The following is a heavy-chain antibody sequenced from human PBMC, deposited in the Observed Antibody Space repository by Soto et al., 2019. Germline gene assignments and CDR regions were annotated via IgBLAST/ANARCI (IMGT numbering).Heavy chain of an antibody. D-gene: IGHD3-22*01. CDR3: ASPGHYYDSSGYPNDAFDI. CDR1: GFTVSSHY. Sequence: EVQLVESGGGLIQPGGSLRLSCAASGFTVSSHYMSWVRQAPGKGLEWVSVIYSGGSTYYADSVKGRFTISRDNSKNTLYLQMNSLRAEDTAVYYCASPGHYYDSSGYPNDAFDIWGQGTMVTVSS. CDR2: IYSGGST. J-gene: IGHJ3*02. V-gene: IGHV3-53*01.